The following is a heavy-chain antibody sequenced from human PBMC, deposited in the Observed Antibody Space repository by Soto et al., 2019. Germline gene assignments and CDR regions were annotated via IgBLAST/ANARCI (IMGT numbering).Heavy chain of an antibody. CDR1: GGSLSSYY. V-gene: IGHV4-59*12. CDR3: ARDKITGLFDY. Sequence: SETLSLTCTVSGGSLSSYYWSWIRQPPGKGLERIGYIYYSGSTNYNPSLKSRVTISVDTSKNPFSLKLSSVTAADTAVYYCARDKITGLFDYWGQGTLVTSPQ. CDR2: IYYSGST. D-gene: IGHD2-8*02. J-gene: IGHJ4*02.